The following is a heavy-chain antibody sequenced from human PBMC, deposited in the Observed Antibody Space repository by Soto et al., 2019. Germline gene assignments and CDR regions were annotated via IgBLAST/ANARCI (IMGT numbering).Heavy chain of an antibody. CDR3: AKEWGRVDPFDY. J-gene: IGHJ4*02. Sequence: GGSLRLSCAPSGFTFSTYAMTWVRQAPGKGLEWVSSLSARGGDTYYADSVKGRFTISRDNSKNTLYLQMHGLRAEDTAIYYCAKEWGRVDPFDYWGQGTLVTVSS. CDR2: LSARGGDT. CDR1: GFTFSTYA. D-gene: IGHD3-16*01. V-gene: IGHV3-23*01.